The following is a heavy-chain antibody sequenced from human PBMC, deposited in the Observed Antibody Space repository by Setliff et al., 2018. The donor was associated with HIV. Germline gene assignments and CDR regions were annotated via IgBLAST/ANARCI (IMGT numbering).Heavy chain of an antibody. D-gene: IGHD3-22*01. CDR3: ARVTSDSSGYYWGYYFDY. Sequence: GGSLRLSCAASGFTFSTFPMHWLRQAPGKELEWVAVISSDGNDKYNADSVNGRFTISRDNSENSLYLQMNGLRSEDTAVYYCARVTSDSSGYYWGYYFDYWGQGTRVTVSS. CDR2: ISSDGNDK. CDR1: GFTFSTFP. J-gene: IGHJ4*02. V-gene: IGHV3-30*04.